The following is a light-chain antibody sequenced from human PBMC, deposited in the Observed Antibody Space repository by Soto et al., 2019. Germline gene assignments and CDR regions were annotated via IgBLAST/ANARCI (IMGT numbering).Light chain of an antibody. J-gene: IGLJ2*01. Sequence: QSVLTQPPSASGTPGQMVTISCSGSSSNIGSNTVNWYQQLPGTAPKLLIYSNNQRPSGVPDRFSGSKSGTSASLAISELQSEDEADYYCAAWDDSLNGHVVFGGGTKLTVL. CDR2: SNN. CDR1: SSNIGSNT. CDR3: AAWDDSLNGHVV. V-gene: IGLV1-44*01.